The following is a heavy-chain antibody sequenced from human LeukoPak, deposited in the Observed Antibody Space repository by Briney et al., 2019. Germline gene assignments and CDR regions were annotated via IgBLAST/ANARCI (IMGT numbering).Heavy chain of an antibody. CDR3: AREQNDGSGSSVRG. CDR2: IIPILGIA. D-gene: IGHD3-10*01. Sequence: GASVKVSCKASGGTFSSYAISWVRQAPGQGLEWMGRIIPILGIANYAQKFQGRVTITADKSTSTAYMELSSLRSEDTAVYYCAREQNDGSGSSVRGRGQGTLVTVSS. J-gene: IGHJ4*02. CDR1: GGTFSSYA. V-gene: IGHV1-69*04.